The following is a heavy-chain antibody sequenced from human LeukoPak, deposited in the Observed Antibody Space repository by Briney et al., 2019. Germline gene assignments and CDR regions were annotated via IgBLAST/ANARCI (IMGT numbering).Heavy chain of an antibody. CDR1: GFTFSSYA. V-gene: IGHV3-23*01. D-gene: IGHD5-18*01. CDR2: ISGSGGST. CDR3: AKRGPLDTAMGFDY. Sequence: PGGSLRLSSAASGFTFSSYAMSWVRQAPGKGLEWVSAISGSGGSTYYADSVKGRFTNSRDNSKNTLYLQMNSLRAEDTAVYYCAKRGPLDTAMGFDYWGQGTLVTVSS. J-gene: IGHJ4*02.